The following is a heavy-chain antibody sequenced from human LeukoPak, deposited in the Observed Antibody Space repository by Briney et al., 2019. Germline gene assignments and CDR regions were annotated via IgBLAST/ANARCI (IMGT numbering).Heavy chain of an antibody. CDR3: ARVAQKLERIAVAGTSEWRANWYFDL. D-gene: IGHD6-19*01. V-gene: IGHV7-4-1*02. CDR2: INTNTGNP. J-gene: IGHJ2*01. CDR1: GYTFTSYA. Sequence: GASVKVSCKASGYTFTSYAMNWVRQAPGQGLEWMGWINTNTGNPTYAQGFTGRFVFSLDTSVSTAYLQISSLKAEDTAVYYCARVAQKLERIAVAGTSEWRANWYFDLWGRGTLVTVSS.